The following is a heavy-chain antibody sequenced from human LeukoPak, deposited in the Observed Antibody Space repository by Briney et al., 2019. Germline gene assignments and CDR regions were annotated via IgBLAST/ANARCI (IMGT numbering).Heavy chain of an antibody. Sequence: PGGSLRLSCVASGFTFSSYRMNWVRQAPGMGLECVSYITVSNTIYYADSVKGRFTISRDNAKNSLYLQMNSLSAEDTAVYYCARGTGAFDIWGQGTMVTVSS. CDR2: ITVSNTI. CDR1: GFTFSSYR. D-gene: IGHD1-1*01. CDR3: ARGTGAFDI. V-gene: IGHV3-48*04. J-gene: IGHJ3*02.